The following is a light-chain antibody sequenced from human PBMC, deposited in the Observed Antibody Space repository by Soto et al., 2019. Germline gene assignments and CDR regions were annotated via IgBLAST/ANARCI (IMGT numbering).Light chain of an antibody. J-gene: IGLJ3*02. Sequence: QSVLTQPLSASGTPGQRVIISCSGSNSNIGTYTVNWYQQLPGTAPKLLIYTDYQRPSGVPDRFSGSRSGTSASLAISGLQSEDEADYYCASWDDSLSGGVFGGGTQLTVL. CDR2: TDY. CDR1: NSNIGTYT. CDR3: ASWDDSLSGGV. V-gene: IGLV1-44*01.